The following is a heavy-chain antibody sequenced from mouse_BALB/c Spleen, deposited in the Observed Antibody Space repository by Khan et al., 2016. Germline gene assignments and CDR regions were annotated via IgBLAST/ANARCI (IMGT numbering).Heavy chain of an antibody. Sequence: EVQLQESGPGQVKPSQSLSLTCTVTGYSITSDYAWNWIRQFPGNKLEWMGYISYSGSTSYNPSLKSRISITRDTSKNQFFLQLNSVTTEDTATYYCARHYDYGGEWYFDVWGAGTTVTVSS. CDR1: GYSITSDYA. CDR2: ISYSGST. V-gene: IGHV3-2*02. J-gene: IGHJ1*01. D-gene: IGHD2-4*01. CDR3: ARHYDYGGEWYFDV.